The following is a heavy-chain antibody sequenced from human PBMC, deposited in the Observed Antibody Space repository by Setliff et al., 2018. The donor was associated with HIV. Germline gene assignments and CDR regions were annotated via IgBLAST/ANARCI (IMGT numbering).Heavy chain of an antibody. CDR2: FDPEEGET. V-gene: IGHV1-24*01. D-gene: IGHD4-17*01. Sequence: ASVKVSCKVSGYTLTEVSMHWVRQAPKKGLEWMGYFDPEEGETVHAQKFQGRVTMTEDTSTDTAYMELSSLRSDDAAVYYCTRGGDYLGIPSYYYYYLDVWGKGTTVTVS. CDR1: GYTLTEVS. CDR3: TRGGDYLGIPSYYYYYLDV. J-gene: IGHJ6*03.